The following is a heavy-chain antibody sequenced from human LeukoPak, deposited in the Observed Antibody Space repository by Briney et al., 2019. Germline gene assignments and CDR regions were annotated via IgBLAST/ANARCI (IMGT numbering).Heavy chain of an antibody. CDR3: VRGGFAPDY. V-gene: IGHV3-30*03. CDR1: GFTFSRYG. D-gene: IGHD3-10*01. J-gene: IGHJ4*02. CDR2: ISYDGSNK. Sequence: GGSLRLSCAASGFTFSRYGMHWVRQAPGKGLEWVAVISYDGSNKYCADSVKGRFTISRDNAEHSLYLQMNSLRAEDTAVYYCVRGGFAPDYWGQGTLVTVSS.